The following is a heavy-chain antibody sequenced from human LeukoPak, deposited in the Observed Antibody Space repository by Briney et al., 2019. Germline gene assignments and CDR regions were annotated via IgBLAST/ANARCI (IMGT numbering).Heavy chain of an antibody. J-gene: IGHJ4*02. D-gene: IGHD1-20*01. Sequence: GRSLRLSCAASGFTFSSYAMHWVRQAPGKGLEWVAVISYDGSNKYYADSVKGRFTISRDNSKNTLYLQMSSLRAEDTAVYYCAKKEYNWNDLVDYWGQGTLVTVSS. V-gene: IGHV3-30-3*02. CDR3: AKKEYNWNDLVDY. CDR1: GFTFSSYA. CDR2: ISYDGSNK.